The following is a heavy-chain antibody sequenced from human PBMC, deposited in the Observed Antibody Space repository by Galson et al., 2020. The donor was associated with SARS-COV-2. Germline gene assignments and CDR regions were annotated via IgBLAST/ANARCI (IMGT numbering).Heavy chain of an antibody. D-gene: IGHD3-9*01. CDR1: GFTFSSYG. Sequence: GGSLRLSCAASGFTFSSYGMHWVRQAPGKGLEWVAVIWYDGSNKYYADSVKGRFTISRDNSKNTLYLQMNSLRAEDTAVYYCAREALIYDILTGGFDYWGQGTLVTVSS. J-gene: IGHJ4*02. CDR3: AREALIYDILTGGFDY. CDR2: IWYDGSNK. V-gene: IGHV3-33*01.